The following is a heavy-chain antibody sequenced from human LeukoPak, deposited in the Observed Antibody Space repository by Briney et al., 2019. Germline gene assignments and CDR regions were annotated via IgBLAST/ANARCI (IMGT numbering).Heavy chain of an antibody. CDR1: GGTFSSYA. CDR3: ARVGPPGGSSSGTGYYYMDV. D-gene: IGHD6-13*01. J-gene: IGHJ6*03. V-gene: IGHV1-69*05. Sequence: GASVKVSCKASGGTFSSYAISWVRQAPGQGLEWMGGIIPIFGTANYARKFQGRVTITTDESTSTAYMELSSLRSEDTAVYYCARVGPPGGSSSGTGYYYMDVWGKGTTVTVSS. CDR2: IIPIFGTA.